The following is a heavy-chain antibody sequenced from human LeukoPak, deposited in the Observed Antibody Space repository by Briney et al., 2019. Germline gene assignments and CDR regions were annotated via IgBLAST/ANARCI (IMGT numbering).Heavy chain of an antibody. J-gene: IGHJ4*02. Sequence: GGSLRLSCAASGLPFSSYGMHWVRQAPGKGLEWVARLVYDARSDYANSVKGRFSISRDDSKNTLFLGMSNLRVEDTALYYCARDLSAAFDFWGQGVLVTVSS. V-gene: IGHV3-33*01. CDR2: LVYDARS. D-gene: IGHD6-19*01. CDR3: ARDLSAAFDF. CDR1: GLPFSSYG.